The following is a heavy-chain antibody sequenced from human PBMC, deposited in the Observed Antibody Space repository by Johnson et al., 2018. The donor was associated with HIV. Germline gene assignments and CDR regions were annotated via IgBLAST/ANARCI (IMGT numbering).Heavy chain of an antibody. Sequence: LVESGGGVVQPGRSLRLSCAASGFPFSNYAMHWVRQAPGKGLEWVAVISYDGSNKYYADSVKGRFTISRDNSKNTLYLQMNSLRAEDTAVYYCARDPGFDTAPNDAFDIWGQGTMVTVSS. J-gene: IGHJ3*02. CDR1: GFPFSNYA. CDR3: ARDPGFDTAPNDAFDI. V-gene: IGHV3-30*14. D-gene: IGHD3-9*01. CDR2: ISYDGSNK.